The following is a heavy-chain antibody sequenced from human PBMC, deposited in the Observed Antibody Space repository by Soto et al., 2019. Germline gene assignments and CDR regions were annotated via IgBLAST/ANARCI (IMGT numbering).Heavy chain of an antibody. CDR1: GFTFSSYS. Sequence: EVQLVESGGGLAKPGGSLRLSCAASGFTFSSYSMNWVRQAPGKGLEWVSSISSSSSYIYYADSVKGRFTISRDNATNSLYLQMNSLRAEDTAVYYCARDQPGYSYGYGLGYWGQGTLVTVSS. D-gene: IGHD5-18*01. CDR3: ARDQPGYSYGYGLGY. J-gene: IGHJ4*02. V-gene: IGHV3-21*01. CDR2: ISSSSSYI.